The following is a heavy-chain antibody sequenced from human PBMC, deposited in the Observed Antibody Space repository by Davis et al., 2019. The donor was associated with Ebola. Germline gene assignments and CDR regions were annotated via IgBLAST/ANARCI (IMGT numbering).Heavy chain of an antibody. Sequence: GGSLRLSCQGSGYTFTSYWISWVRKMPGKGLEWLGRIDNSDSYTNYSPSFQGYVTISADKSISTAYLQWSSLKASDTAMYYCARLSYKYYYYGMDVWGQGTTVTVSS. D-gene: IGHD1-26*01. CDR2: IDNSDSYT. V-gene: IGHV5-10-1*01. CDR1: GYTFTSYW. CDR3: ARLSYKYYYYGMDV. J-gene: IGHJ6*02.